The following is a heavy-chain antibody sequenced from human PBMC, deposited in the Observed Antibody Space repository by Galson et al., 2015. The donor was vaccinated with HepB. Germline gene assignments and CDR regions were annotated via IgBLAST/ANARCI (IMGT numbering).Heavy chain of an antibody. CDR3: ARFRDTDV. Sequence: SLRLSCAASGFTFSSYSMNWVRQAPGKGLEWVSSISSSGNYKYYGDSAKGRFTISRDNAKNSLYLQMNSLRAEDTAVYYCARFRDTDVWGKGTTVIVSS. CDR1: GFTFSSYS. CDR2: ISSSGNYK. J-gene: IGHJ6*03. V-gene: IGHV3-21*06.